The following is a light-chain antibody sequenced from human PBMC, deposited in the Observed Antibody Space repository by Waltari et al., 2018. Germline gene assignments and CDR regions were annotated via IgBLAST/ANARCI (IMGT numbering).Light chain of an antibody. V-gene: IGLV2-18*02. J-gene: IGLJ2*01. CDR3: SSYTSSSTLV. Sequence: QSALTQPPSVSGSPGQSVTIPCTGTSSDVGSYNRFSWYQQSPGPAPKLMIYEVSNRPSGVPDRFSGSKSGNTASLTISGLQAEDEADYYCSSYTSSSTLVFGGGTKLTVL. CDR2: EVS. CDR1: SSDVGSYNR.